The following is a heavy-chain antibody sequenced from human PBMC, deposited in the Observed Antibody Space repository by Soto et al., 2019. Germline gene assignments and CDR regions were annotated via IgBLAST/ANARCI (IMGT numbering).Heavy chain of an antibody. CDR3: TREAGWQRMVPYD. V-gene: IGHV1-18*04. D-gene: IGHD6-25*01. Sequence: QVQLVQSGTEVKKSGASVNVSCKAFGYTFTRYGFSWVRQVPGQWLEWLGWISAFNGDTQYAQTMKGRLTVTTDTSTTTVHMELRSLTPADTAVYYCTREAGWQRMVPYDWGQGTLVTVS. J-gene: IGHJ4*02. CDR2: ISAFNGDT. CDR1: GYTFTRYG.